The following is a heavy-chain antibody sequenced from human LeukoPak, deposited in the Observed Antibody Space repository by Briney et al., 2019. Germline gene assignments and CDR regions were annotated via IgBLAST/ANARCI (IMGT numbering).Heavy chain of an antibody. V-gene: IGHV1-18*01. CDR2: ISAYNGNT. Sequence: WISAYNGNTNYAQKLQGRVTMTTDTSTSTAYMELRSLRSDDTAVYYCARDAGSPDGGGDYWGQGTLVTVSS. CDR3: ARDAGSPDGGGDY. J-gene: IGHJ4*02. D-gene: IGHD1-14*01.